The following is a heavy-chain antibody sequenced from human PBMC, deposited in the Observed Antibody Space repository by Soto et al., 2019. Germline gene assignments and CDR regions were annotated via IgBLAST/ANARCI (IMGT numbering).Heavy chain of an antibody. CDR3: AKGGCRRTTFYETPNWVAP. D-gene: IGHD2-2*01. V-gene: IGHV3-23*01. CDR1: GFIFSNYA. CDR2: ISGSGSST. J-gene: IGHJ5*02. Sequence: DEQLLESGGGLVQPGGSLRLSCAASGFIFSNYAMNWVRQAPGKGLEWVSVISGSGSSTDYSDSGKGRFTISRDNSRSTLYFQKGSLEAADQAGYYRAKGGCRRTTFYETPNWVAPWGQGTQVTVPS.